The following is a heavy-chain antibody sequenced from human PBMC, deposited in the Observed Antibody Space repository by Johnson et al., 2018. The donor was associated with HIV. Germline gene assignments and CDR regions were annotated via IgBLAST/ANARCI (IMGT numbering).Heavy chain of an antibody. CDR1: GFTFSSYW. V-gene: IGHV3-7*05. Sequence: VQLVESGGGLVQPGGSLRLSCAASGFTFSSYWMSWVRQAPGKGLEWVANIKQDGSEDYYVDSLKGRFTISRDNAQNSLYLQMDSLRAEDSAMYYCARDGVYSSPHDAFDIWGQGTMVTVSS. D-gene: IGHD6-13*01. CDR3: ARDGVYSSPHDAFDI. CDR2: IKQDGSED. J-gene: IGHJ3*02.